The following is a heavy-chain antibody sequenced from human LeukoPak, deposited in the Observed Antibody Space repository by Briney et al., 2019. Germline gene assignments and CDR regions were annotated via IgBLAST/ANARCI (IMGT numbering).Heavy chain of an antibody. CDR2: IKKDGSEK. Sequence: GGSLRLSCAASGLIFSNYWMNWVRQTPGKGLEWVANIKKDGSEKYYVDSVRGRFTISRDNAKNSLYLQMNSLRAEDTAVYYCARGGEYWDYWGQGTLVTVSS. V-gene: IGHV3-7*01. CDR1: GLIFSNYW. CDR3: ARGGEYWDY. D-gene: IGHD2-8*02. J-gene: IGHJ4*02.